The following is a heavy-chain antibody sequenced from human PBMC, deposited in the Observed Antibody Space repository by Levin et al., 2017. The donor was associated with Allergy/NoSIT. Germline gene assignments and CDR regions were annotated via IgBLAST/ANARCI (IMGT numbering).Heavy chain of an antibody. Sequence: SETLSLTCTVSGGSISSGDYYWSWIRQPPGKGLEWIGYIYYSGSTYYNPSLKSRVTISVDTSKNQFSLKLSSVTAADTAVYYCARQSDGSSTSCYSYFDYWGQGTLVTVSS. J-gene: IGHJ4*02. CDR3: ARQSDGSSTSCYSYFDY. CDR2: IYYSGST. CDR1: GGSISSGDYY. V-gene: IGHV4-30-4*01. D-gene: IGHD2-2*02.